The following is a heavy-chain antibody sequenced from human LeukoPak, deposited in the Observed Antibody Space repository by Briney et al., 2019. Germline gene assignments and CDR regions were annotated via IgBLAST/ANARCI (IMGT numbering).Heavy chain of an antibody. CDR3: ARDRVTGSGGWYQDYFAY. CDR2: IYYSGRT. V-gene: IGHV4-31*11. Sequence: PSETLSLTCAVTGGSVSGGGYYWSWIRQHPGKGLEWIGYIYYSGRTYYNPSLKSRVTISVDPSKNQFSLKLSSVPAAATPVYYCARDRVTGSGGWYQDYFAYWGQEPLVTVSS. J-gene: IGHJ4*02. CDR1: GGSVSGGGYY. D-gene: IGHD6-19*01.